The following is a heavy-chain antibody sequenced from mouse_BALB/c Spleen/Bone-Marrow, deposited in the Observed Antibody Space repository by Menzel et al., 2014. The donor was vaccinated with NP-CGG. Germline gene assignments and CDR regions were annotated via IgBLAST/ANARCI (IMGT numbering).Heavy chain of an antibody. CDR2: INPGSGGA. CDR3: ARWLLYY. J-gene: IGHJ2*01. Sequence: QVQLQQSGAELVRPGTSVKVSCKASGYAFTNYLIEWVKQRPGQGLEWIGVINPGSGGANYNEKFKGKATLTVDKSSSTAYMQLSSLTPEDSAVYYCARWLLYYWGQGTTLTVSS. CDR1: GYAFTNYL. D-gene: IGHD2-12*01. V-gene: IGHV1-54*01.